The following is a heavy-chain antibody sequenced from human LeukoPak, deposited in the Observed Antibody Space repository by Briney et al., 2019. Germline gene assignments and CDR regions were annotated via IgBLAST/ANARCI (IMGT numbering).Heavy chain of an antibody. CDR2: IKQDGSEK. J-gene: IGHJ3*02. V-gene: IGHV3-7*03. D-gene: IGHD3-16*01. CDR1: GFTFSSYW. CDR3: ARDHVRFTFGGVSAFDI. Sequence: GGSLRLSCAASGFTFSSYWMSWVRQAPGKGLEWVANIKQDGSEKYYVDSVKGRFTISRDNAKNSLYLQMNSLRADDTAVYYCARDHVRFTFGGVSAFDIWGQGTMVTVSS.